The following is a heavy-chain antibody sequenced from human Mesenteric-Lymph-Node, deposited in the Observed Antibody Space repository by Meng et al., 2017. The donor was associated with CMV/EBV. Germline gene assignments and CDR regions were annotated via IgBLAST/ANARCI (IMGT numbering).Heavy chain of an antibody. Sequence: GESLKISCAVSGITFSSYAMSWVRQAPGKGLEWVSVIYSGGSSTYYADSVKGRFTISRDNSKNTLYLQMNSLRAEDTAVYYCARDRVNRYYYYGMDVWGQGTTVTVSS. D-gene: IGHD1-14*01. CDR1: GITFSSYA. V-gene: IGHV3-23*03. CDR3: ARDRVNRYYYYGMDV. CDR2: IYSGGSST. J-gene: IGHJ6*02.